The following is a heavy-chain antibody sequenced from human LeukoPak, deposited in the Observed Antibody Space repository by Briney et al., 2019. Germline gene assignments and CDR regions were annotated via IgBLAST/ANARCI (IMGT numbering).Heavy chain of an antibody. D-gene: IGHD6-19*01. CDR2: IYYSGST. V-gene: IGHV4-59*08. CDR3: ARHDAGKWLPYFDY. CDR1: GGSFSGYY. J-gene: IGHJ4*02. Sequence: SETLSLTCAVYGGSFSGYYWSWIRQAPGKGLEWVGSIYYSGSTNYNPSLKSRVTISVDTSKNQFSLKLSSVTAADTAVYYCARHDAGKWLPYFDYWGRGTLVTVSS.